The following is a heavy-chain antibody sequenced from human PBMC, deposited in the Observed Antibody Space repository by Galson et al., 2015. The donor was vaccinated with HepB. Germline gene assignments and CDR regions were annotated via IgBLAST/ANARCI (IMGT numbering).Heavy chain of an antibody. CDR1: GYTFTRYD. CDR2: MNPNSGNT. Sequence: SVKVSCKASGYTFTRYDINWVRQATGQGLEWMGWMNPNSGNTGYAQKFQGRVTMTRNTSISTAYMELSSLRSEDTAVYYCARRDYYYYYMDVWGKGTTVTVSS. J-gene: IGHJ6*03. CDR3: ARRDYYYYYMDV. V-gene: IGHV1-8*01.